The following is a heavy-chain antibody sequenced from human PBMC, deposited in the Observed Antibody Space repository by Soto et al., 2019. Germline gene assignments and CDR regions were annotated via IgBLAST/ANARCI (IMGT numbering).Heavy chain of an antibody. Sequence: QVQLVQSGAEVKKPGSSVKVSCKASGGTFSSYTISWVRQAPGQGLEWMGRIIPILGIANYAQKFQGRVTITAEKSTSTAYMELSSLRSEDTAVYYCARSGGLGMDVWGQGTTVTVSS. J-gene: IGHJ6*02. D-gene: IGHD6-25*01. CDR3: ARSGGLGMDV. CDR1: GGTFSSYT. V-gene: IGHV1-69*02. CDR2: IIPILGIA.